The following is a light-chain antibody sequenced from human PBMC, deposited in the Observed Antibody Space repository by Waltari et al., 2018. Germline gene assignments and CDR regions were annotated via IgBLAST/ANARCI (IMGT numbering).Light chain of an antibody. CDR3: QQYYTVPPT. Sequence: DIAMTQSPESLAVSLGERATINCKSSQSILFSSNNKNSLAWYQRRPGQPPKLLIYWASTRQSGVPDRFSGSGFGTYFTLTIDSLQAEDVAVYYCQQYYTVPPTFGGGTKVEIK. V-gene: IGKV4-1*01. J-gene: IGKJ4*01. CDR2: WAS. CDR1: QSILFSSNNKNS.